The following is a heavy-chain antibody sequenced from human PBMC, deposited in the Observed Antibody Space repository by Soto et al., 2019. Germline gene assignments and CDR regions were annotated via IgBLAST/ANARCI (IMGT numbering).Heavy chain of an antibody. CDR1: GYTFTSYG. Sequence: QVQLVQSGAEVKKPGASVKVSCKASGYTFTSYGISWVRQAPGQGLEWMGWISAYNGNTNYAQKLLGRVTMTTDTSTSTAYMELRSLRSDDTAVYYCAREGYCISTSCRHYDYYGMDVWGQGTTVTVSS. CDR2: ISAYNGNT. CDR3: AREGYCISTSCRHYDYYGMDV. V-gene: IGHV1-18*01. D-gene: IGHD2-2*01. J-gene: IGHJ6*02.